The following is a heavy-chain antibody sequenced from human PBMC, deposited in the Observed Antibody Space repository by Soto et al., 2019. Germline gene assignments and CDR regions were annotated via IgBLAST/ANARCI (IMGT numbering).Heavy chain of an antibody. D-gene: IGHD2-2*01. Sequence: ISWVRQAPGQGLEWMGGIIPIFGTANYAQKFQGRVTITADESTSTAYMELSSLRSEDTAVYYCARGYQDWFDPWGQGTLVTVSS. J-gene: IGHJ5*02. CDR2: IIPIFGTA. CDR3: ARGYQDWFDP. V-gene: IGHV1-69*01.